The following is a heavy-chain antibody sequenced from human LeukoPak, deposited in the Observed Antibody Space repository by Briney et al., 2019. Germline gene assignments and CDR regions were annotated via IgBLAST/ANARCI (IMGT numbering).Heavy chain of an antibody. J-gene: IGHJ4*02. CDR2: ISGSGGST. D-gene: IGHD6-6*01. CDR1: GFTFSTYG. CDR3: AKFASSVAGIDY. V-gene: IGHV3-23*01. Sequence: GGSLRLSCVASGFTFSTYGMSWVRQAPGKGLEWVSAISGSGGSTYYADSVKGRFTISRDNSKNTLYLQMNSLRAEDTAVYYCAKFASSVAGIDYWGQGTLVTVPS.